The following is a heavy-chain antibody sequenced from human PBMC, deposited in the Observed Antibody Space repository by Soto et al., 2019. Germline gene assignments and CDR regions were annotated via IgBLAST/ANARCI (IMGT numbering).Heavy chain of an antibody. J-gene: IGHJ6*02. CDR3: ARHSRIADSPLDYYYGMDV. V-gene: IGHV3-53*01. D-gene: IGHD6-6*01. Sequence: GGSLRLSCAASGFTVSSNYMSWVRQAPGKGLEWVSVIYSGGSTYYADSVKGRFTISRDNSKNTLYLQMNSLRAEDTAVYYCARHSRIADSPLDYYYGMDVWGQGTTVTVSS. CDR2: IYSGGST. CDR1: GFTVSSNY.